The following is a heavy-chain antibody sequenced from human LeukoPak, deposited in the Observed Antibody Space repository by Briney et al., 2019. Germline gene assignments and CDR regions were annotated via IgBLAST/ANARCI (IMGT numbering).Heavy chain of an antibody. V-gene: IGHV1-69*05. CDR3: AGGEYCSSTSCYKAFDI. CDR1: GGTFSSYA. Sequence: KVSCKASGGTFSSYAISWVRQAPGQGLEWMGGIIPIFGTANYAQKFQGRVTITTDESTSTAYMELSSLRSEDTAVYYCAGGEYCSSTSCYKAFDIWGQGTMVTVSS. J-gene: IGHJ3*02. D-gene: IGHD2-2*02. CDR2: IIPIFGTA.